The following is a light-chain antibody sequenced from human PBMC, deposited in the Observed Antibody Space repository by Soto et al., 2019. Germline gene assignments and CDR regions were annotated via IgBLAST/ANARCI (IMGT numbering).Light chain of an antibody. CDR2: GAS. V-gene: IGKV3-20*01. CDR1: QSVSSSY. Sequence: PGERATLSCRASQSVSSSYLAWYQQKPGQAPRLLIYGASSRATGIPDRFSGSGSGTDFTLTISRLEPEDFAVYYCQQYGSVPFTFGPGTKVDIK. CDR3: QQYGSVPFT. J-gene: IGKJ3*01.